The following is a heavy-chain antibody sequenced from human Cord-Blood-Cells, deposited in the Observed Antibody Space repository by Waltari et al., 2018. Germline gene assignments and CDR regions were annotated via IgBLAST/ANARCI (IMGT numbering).Heavy chain of an antibody. CDR1: GYTFTGYY. D-gene: IGHD6-19*01. Sequence: QVQLVQSGAEVKKPGASVKVSCKASGYTFTGYYMHWVRQAPGQGLEWMGRINPTSVGTNYAQKFQGRVTMTRDTSISTAYMELSRLRSDDTAVYYCAFTVAGRDWFDPWGQGTLVTVSS. J-gene: IGHJ5*02. CDR3: AFTVAGRDWFDP. V-gene: IGHV1-2*06. CDR2: INPTSVGT.